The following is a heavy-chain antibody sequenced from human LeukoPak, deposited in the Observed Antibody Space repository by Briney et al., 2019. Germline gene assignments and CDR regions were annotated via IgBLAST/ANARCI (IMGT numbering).Heavy chain of an antibody. D-gene: IGHD3-22*01. V-gene: IGHV3-13*01. Sequence: PGGSLRLSCAASEFTFSSYDMHWVRQATGKGLEWVSAIGTAGDTYYPGSVKGRFTISRENAKNSLYLQMNSLRAGDTAVYYCARGGYYYDSSGYYSFDYWGQGTLVTVSS. CDR3: ARGGYYYDSSGYYSFDY. CDR1: EFTFSSYD. CDR2: IGTAGDT. J-gene: IGHJ4*02.